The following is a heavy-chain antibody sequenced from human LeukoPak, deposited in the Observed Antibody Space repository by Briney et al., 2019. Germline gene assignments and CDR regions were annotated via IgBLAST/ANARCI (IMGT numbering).Heavy chain of an antibody. CDR2: IYSDDKT. CDR1: GFTFTTNY. J-gene: IGHJ3*02. D-gene: IGHD6-6*01. V-gene: IGHV3-53*04. Sequence: GGSLRPSCAASGFTFTTNYMSWVRQAPGKGLEWVSVIYSDDKTYYSDFVKGRFTISRHNSRNTVFLQMNRLRPEDTAVYYCARVSEHSTSSHTFDMWGEGTMVTVSS. CDR3: ARVSEHSTSSHTFDM.